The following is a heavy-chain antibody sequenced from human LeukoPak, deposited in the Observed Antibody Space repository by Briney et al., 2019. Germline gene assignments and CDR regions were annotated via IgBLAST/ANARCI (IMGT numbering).Heavy chain of an antibody. CDR1: GDSVSRNNIA. V-gene: IGHV6-1*01. CDR2: TFYRSQWCY. Sequence: SQTLSLTCAISGDSVSRNNIAWNWIRQSPSRGLEWLGRTFYRSQWCYEYAPSMTSRIIMSPDTSRNEFSLQLTSVSPEDTAVYYCARGRDVVVVPAADFDFWGQGILVTVSS. D-gene: IGHD2-21*01. CDR3: ARGRDVVVVPAADFDF. J-gene: IGHJ4*02.